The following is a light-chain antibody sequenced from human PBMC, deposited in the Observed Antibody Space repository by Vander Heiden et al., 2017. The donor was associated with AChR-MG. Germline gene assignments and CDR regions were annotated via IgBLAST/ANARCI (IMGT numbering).Light chain of an antibody. CDR2: DDV. V-gene: IGLV1-40*01. J-gene: IGLJ1*01. CDR1: TSNIGAGYT. Sequence: QSVLSQPPSVSGAPVQCVTISCTGTTSNIGAGYTVPGYQPLPGRAPTPLFYDDVSRPSGVPDRFSGSKSATSASLAITGLQAEDEADYYCQSYDNSLSGFYVFGTGTKVTVL. CDR3: QSYDNSLSGFYV.